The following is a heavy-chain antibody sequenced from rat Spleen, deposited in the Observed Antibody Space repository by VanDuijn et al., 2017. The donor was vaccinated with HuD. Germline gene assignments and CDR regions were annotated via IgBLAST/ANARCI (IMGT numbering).Heavy chain of an antibody. J-gene: IGHJ2*01. CDR1: GFTFNYYW. V-gene: IGHV5-31*01. Sequence: EVQLVESGGGLVQPGRSLKLSCVASGFTFNYYWMTWIRQAPGKGLEWVATITGSGDTTFYPDSVTGRFTISRDNAKSTLYLQMNSLRSEDTATYYCARHIMIPGYPDYWGQGVMVTVSS. CDR2: ITGSGDTT. CDR3: ARHIMIPGYPDY. D-gene: IGHD1-4*01.